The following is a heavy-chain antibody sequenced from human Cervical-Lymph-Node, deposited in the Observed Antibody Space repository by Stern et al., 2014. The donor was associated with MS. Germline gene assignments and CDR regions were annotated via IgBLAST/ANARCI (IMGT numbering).Heavy chain of an antibody. J-gene: IGHJ4*02. CDR2: IHPGDSDT. V-gene: IGHV5-51*01. CDR1: GYSFTANW. Sequence: VQLVESGAEVKKPGESLKISCKGSGYSFTANWIAWVRQMPGKGLEWMGTIHPGDSDTRYSTSFQGQVTISADKSISTAYLQWSSLKASDTAMYYCARDYGDYAFDYWGKGTLVTVS. D-gene: IGHD4-17*01. CDR3: ARDYGDYAFDY.